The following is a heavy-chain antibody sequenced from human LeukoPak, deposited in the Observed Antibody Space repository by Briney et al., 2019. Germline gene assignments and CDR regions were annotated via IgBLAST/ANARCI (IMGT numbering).Heavy chain of an antibody. J-gene: IGHJ4*02. CDR3: AREKASAGPHFEH. D-gene: IGHD6-13*01. CDR2: NYNRGTT. CDR1: GGSLSTYY. Sequence: SETLSLTCFVSGGSLSTYYWSWIRHPPGKGLEWIGYNYNRGTTAYNPSLKSRATISVDRSKNQFSLSLTSVTAADTAFYYCAREKASAGPHFEHWGRGILVTVSS. V-gene: IGHV4-59*01.